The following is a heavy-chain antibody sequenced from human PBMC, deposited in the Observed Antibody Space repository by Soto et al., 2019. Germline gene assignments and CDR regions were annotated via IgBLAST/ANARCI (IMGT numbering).Heavy chain of an antibody. Sequence: LRLFFAASGFIVTNSAENWVRQAPGTGLEWVSFISAGGGSPNYADSVKGRFTISRDNSKDMVYLQMNSLRADDTAVYYCANRGRSSDQEKPKYYCDDLGQGTVITVSS. J-gene: IGHJ4*02. V-gene: IGHV3-23*01. CDR1: GFIVTNSA. CDR3: ANRGRSSDQEKPKYYCDD. CDR2: ISAGGGSP. D-gene: IGHD3-10*01.